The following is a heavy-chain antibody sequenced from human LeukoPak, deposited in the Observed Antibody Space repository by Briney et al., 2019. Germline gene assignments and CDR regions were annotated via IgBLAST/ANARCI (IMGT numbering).Heavy chain of an antibody. CDR3: GRGHYGLDV. J-gene: IGHJ6*02. V-gene: IGHV3-7*04. CDR2: IYLDGSEI. CDR1: GFTFSNHW. Sequence: GGSLRLSCVGSGFTFSNHWMSWVRQTPGKGLERLAHIYLDGSEIFYMDSVKGRFTTSRDNAKNSVYLQMNSLRAEDTAVYYCGRGHYGLDVWGQGTTVTVSS.